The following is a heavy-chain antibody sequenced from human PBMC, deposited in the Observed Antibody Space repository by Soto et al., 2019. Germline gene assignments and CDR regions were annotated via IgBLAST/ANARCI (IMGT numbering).Heavy chain of an antibody. V-gene: IGHV4-31*03. CDR3: AGLFNYSDSSGYAEYYFDR. CDR1: GGSINSGGYC. D-gene: IGHD3-22*01. J-gene: IGHJ4*02. Sequence: QVQLQESGPGLVKPSQTLSLTCTVSGGSINSGGYCWSWIRQHPGKGLEWIGYIYYSGSANYNPSLHGRLTPSVDTSTHQFSPKLSSVTAAATAVYYCAGLFNYSDSSGYAEYYFDRWGQVTLVTVSS. CDR2: IYYSGSA.